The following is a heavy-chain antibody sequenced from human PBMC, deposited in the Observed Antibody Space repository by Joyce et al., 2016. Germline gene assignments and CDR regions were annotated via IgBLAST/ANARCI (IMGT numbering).Heavy chain of an antibody. Sequence: QEQLEESGGGVVQPGTSLRLSCTASGSIFSGYAMNWVRQAPGKGLEWVAIISYDGPNKFYADSVRGRFTISRDNYKNTLFLQMNSLTIEDVGVYYCARRSGIPAGRRPGAFDMWGQGTVVTVS. J-gene: IGHJ3*02. CDR1: GSIFSGYA. D-gene: IGHD6-13*01. CDR2: ISYDGPNK. V-gene: IGHV3-30*04. CDR3: ARRSGIPAGRRPGAFDM.